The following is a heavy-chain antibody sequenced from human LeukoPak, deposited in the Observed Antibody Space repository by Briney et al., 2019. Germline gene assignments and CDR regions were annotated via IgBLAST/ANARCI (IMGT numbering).Heavy chain of an antibody. D-gene: IGHD3-22*01. V-gene: IGHV1-69*06. CDR3: ATKYYHDTGDYFGPEFDP. CDR2: IIPMFGEA. J-gene: IGHJ5*02. CDR1: GYTFTSYV. Sequence: SVKVSCKASGYTFTSYVFNWVRQAPGQGLEWMGGIIPMFGEAYYAQSFQGRVTVSADKSTSTVYMELRSLRSEDTAVYYCATKYYHDTGDYFGPEFDPWGQGTLVTVSS.